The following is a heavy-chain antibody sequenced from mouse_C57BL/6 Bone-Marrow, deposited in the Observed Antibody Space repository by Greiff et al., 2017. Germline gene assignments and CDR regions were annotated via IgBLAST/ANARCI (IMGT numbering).Heavy chain of an antibody. Sequence: VQLQQSGPVLVKPGASVKMSCKASGYTFTDYYMNWVKQSHGKSLEWIGVINPYNGGTSYNQKFKGKATLTVDKSSSTAYMELNSLTSEDSAVYYCARSNYGSTLYYFDYWGQGTTLTVS. CDR3: ARSNYGSTLYYFDY. V-gene: IGHV1-19*01. CDR2: INPYNGGT. CDR1: GYTFTDYY. J-gene: IGHJ2*01. D-gene: IGHD1-1*01.